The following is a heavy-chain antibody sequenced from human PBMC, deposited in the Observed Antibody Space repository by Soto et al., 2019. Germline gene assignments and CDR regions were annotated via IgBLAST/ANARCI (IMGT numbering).Heavy chain of an antibody. D-gene: IGHD5-12*01. CDR2: IQSGGET. CDR3: VRVLYDSGVVDF. CDR1: GFTFGDYE. V-gene: IGHV3-66*01. J-gene: IGHJ4*02. Sequence: VQLVESGGGLVQPGGSLRLSCAASGFTFGDYEMSWIRQAAGKGPEWASIIQSGGETYYPDSAQGRFTISRDNSKNTVYLQMNSLRVEDTGVYSCVRVLYDSGVVDFWGQGSLITVS.